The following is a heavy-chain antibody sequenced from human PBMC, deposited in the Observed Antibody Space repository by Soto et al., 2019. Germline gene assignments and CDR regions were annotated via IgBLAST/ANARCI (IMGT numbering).Heavy chain of an antibody. CDR1: GFTFDDYA. D-gene: IGHD3-22*01. Sequence: PGGSLRLSCAASGFTFDDYAMHGFRQAPGKGREWVSGSSWNSGSIGYADSVKGRFTISRDNAKNSLYLQMNSLRAEDTALYYCAKDIRGYYDSSGYWGWAFDIWGQGTMVTVSS. J-gene: IGHJ3*02. V-gene: IGHV3-9*01. CDR3: AKDIRGYYDSSGYWGWAFDI. CDR2: SSWNSGSI.